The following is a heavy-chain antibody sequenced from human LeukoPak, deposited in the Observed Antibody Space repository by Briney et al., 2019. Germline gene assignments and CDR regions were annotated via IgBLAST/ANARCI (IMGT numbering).Heavy chain of an antibody. Sequence: GGSLRLSCAASGFTFSSYGMHWVRQAPGKGLQWVAMISYDGTKKYFADSVKGRFTISRDNSKNTLYLHMNSLRTEDTAVYYRAKNHHRSNLFGMVTGNYEYWGQGTLVTVSS. D-gene: IGHD3-3*01. V-gene: IGHV3-30*18. J-gene: IGHJ4*02. CDR1: GFTFSSYG. CDR3: AKNHHRSNLFGMVTGNYEY. CDR2: ISYDGTKK.